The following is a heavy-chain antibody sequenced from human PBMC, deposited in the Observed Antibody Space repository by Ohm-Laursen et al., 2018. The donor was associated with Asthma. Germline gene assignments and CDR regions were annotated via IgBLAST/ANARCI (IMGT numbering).Heavy chain of an antibody. D-gene: IGHD5-12*01. CDR1: GFTFSSYG. Sequence: SLRLSCAASGFTFSSYGMHWVRQAPGKGLEWVAVISYHGYNEYYLDSVKGRFTISRDNSKNTLYLQMNSLRAEDTAVYYCAKEGYSGYSFDYWGQGTLVTVSS. CDR3: AKEGYSGYSFDY. V-gene: IGHV3-30*18. CDR2: ISYHGYNE. J-gene: IGHJ4*02.